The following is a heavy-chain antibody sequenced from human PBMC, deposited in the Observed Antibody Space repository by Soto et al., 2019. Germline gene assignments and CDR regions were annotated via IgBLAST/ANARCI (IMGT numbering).Heavy chain of an antibody. Sequence: PSQTLSLTCAMSGDSVSSNSVAWNWIRQSPSRGLEWLGRTYYRSKWYNDYSVSVKGRITINQDTSKNQFSVELNSVTPVYTAVYFCVSAGGKNWFDPWDQGTPVTVSS. J-gene: IGHJ5*02. CDR3: VSAGGKNWFDP. D-gene: IGHD3-3*01. CDR2: TYYRSKWYN. V-gene: IGHV6-1*01. CDR1: GDSVSSNSVA.